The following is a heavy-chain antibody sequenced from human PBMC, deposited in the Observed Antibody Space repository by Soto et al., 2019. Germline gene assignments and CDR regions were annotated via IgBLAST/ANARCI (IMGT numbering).Heavy chain of an antibody. D-gene: IGHD6-6*01. Sequence: GGSLRLSCAASGFTFSTYAMSWVRQAPGKGLEWVSAISGTGGSTYYADSVKGRFTTSRDNSKNTLYLQMNSLRAEDTAVYYCAKNWDTTSSSSSHWGQGTLVTVS. CDR3: AKNWDTTSSSSSH. J-gene: IGHJ4*02. V-gene: IGHV3-23*01. CDR1: GFTFSTYA. CDR2: ISGTGGST.